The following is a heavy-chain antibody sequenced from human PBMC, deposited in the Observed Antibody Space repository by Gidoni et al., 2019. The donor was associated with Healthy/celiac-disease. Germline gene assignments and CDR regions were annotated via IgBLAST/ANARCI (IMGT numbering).Heavy chain of an antibody. J-gene: IGHJ3*02. CDR1: GGSISSGGYS. CDR2: IYYRGST. D-gene: IGHD3-3*01. V-gene: IGHV4-30-4*07. CDR3: ARERRFLEWSDHDAFDI. Sequence: QVQLQESGPGLVKPSQTLSLTCAVSGGSISSGGYSWSWIRQPPGKGLEWIGYIYYRGSTYYNPSLKSRVTISVDTSKNQFSLKLSSVTAADTAVYYCARERRFLEWSDHDAFDIWGQGTMVTVSS.